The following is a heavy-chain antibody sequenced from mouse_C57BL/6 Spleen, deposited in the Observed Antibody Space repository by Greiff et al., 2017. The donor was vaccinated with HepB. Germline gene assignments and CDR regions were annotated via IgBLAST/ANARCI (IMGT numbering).Heavy chain of an antibody. D-gene: IGHD4-1*01. CDR2: ISSGSSTI. CDR1: GFTFSDYG. Sequence: EVQGVESGGGLVKPGGSLKLSCAASGFTFSDYGMHWVRQAPEKGLEWVAYISSGSSTIYYADTVKGRFTISRDNAKNTLFLQMTSLRSEDTAMYYCATGTGAYAMHYWGQGTSVTVSS. J-gene: IGHJ4*01. CDR3: ATGTGAYAMHY. V-gene: IGHV5-17*01.